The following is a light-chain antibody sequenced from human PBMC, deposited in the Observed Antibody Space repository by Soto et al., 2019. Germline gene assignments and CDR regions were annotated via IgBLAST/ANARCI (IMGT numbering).Light chain of an antibody. V-gene: IGLV2-23*01. CDR1: NSNVGHFNL. J-gene: IGLJ2*01. Sequence: QSVLTQPDSVSASPGQSITISCTGTNSNVGHFNLVSWYQQHPGKAPQLIIYENDKRPSGVSDRFSGSKSGSTASLTISGLQAEDEADYYCAAYAALFGAGTKLTVL. CDR3: AAYAAL. CDR2: END.